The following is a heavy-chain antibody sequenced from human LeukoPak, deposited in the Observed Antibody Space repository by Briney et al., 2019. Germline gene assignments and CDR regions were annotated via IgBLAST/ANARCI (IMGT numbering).Heavy chain of an antibody. CDR3: ARFGYVAAVDL. J-gene: IGHJ4*02. CDR1: GFSFSAYW. D-gene: IGHD2-15*01. V-gene: IGHV3-7*01. CDR2: INPAGTET. Sequence: PGGFLRLSCAASGFSFSAYWMTWVRQAPGTGLEWVANINPAGTETYYVDPVKGRFTISRDNAKNLLYLQMNSLRAEDTAVYYCARFGYVAAVDLWGQGTLVTVSS.